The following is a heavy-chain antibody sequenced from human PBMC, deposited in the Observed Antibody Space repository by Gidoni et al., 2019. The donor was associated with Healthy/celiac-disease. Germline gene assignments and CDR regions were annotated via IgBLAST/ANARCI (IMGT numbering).Heavy chain of an antibody. D-gene: IGHD1-20*01. J-gene: IGHJ6*03. V-gene: IGHV4-34*01. CDR2: INHSGST. CDR3: ARGRNWNLYYYMDV. CDR1: GGSFSGYY. Sequence: QVQLQQWGAGLLKPAETLYLTCAVYGGSFSGYYWSWIRQPPGKGLECIGEINHSGSTNYTPSLKSRFTISVYTSKTQFSLKLSSVTAADTAVYYCARGRNWNLYYYMDVWGKGTTVTVSS.